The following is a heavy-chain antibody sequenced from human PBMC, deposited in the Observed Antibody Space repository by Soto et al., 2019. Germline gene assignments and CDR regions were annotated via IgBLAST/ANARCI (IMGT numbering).Heavy chain of an antibody. CDR2: IIPIFGTA. CDR1: GGTFSSYA. Sequence: SVKVSCKASGGTFSSYAISWVRQAPGQGLEWMGGIIPIFGTANYAQKFQGRVTITADESTSTAYMELSSLRSEDTAVYYCARHYVSDCSSTSCSYNWFDPWGHGTLVTVSS. V-gene: IGHV1-69*13. J-gene: IGHJ5*02. D-gene: IGHD2-2*01. CDR3: ARHYVSDCSSTSCSYNWFDP.